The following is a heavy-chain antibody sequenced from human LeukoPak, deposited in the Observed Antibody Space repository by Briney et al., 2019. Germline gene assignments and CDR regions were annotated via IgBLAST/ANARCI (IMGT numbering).Heavy chain of an antibody. J-gene: IGHJ4*02. CDR1: GFTFDDYA. D-gene: IGHD1-26*01. CDR2: ISWNSVNI. CDR3: NCALVEYYFDY. V-gene: IGHV3-9*01. Sequence: PGGSLRLSCAASGFTFDDYAMHWVRQVPGKGPEWVSGISWNSVNIVYADSVKGRFTISRDNANNSLYLQMNNLRAEDTALYCGNCALVEYYFDYWGQGTLVTVSS.